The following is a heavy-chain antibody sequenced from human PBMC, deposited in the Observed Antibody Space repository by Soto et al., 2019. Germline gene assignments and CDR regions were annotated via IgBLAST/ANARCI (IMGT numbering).Heavy chain of an antibody. CDR3: ARVWDSYNDY. D-gene: IGHD3-16*01. CDR2: IYDSGNT. J-gene: IGHJ4*01. V-gene: IGHV4-59*01. Sequence: SETLSLTCTVSGGSISGYYWSWIRQPPGKGLEWIGYIYDSGNTYYKPSLKSRVTISVDTSKNQFSLKLYSATPADTAVYFCARVWDSYNDYWGQGILVPVSS. CDR1: GGSISGYY.